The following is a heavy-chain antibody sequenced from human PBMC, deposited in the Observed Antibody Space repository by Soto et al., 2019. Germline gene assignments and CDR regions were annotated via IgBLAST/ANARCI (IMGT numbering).Heavy chain of an antibody. D-gene: IGHD2-15*01. CDR2: ISSSGGYI. CDR1: GFIFSSYS. V-gene: IGHV3-21*01. J-gene: IGHJ2*01. Sequence: EVHLVESGGGLVKPGESLRLSCAAAGFIFSSYSMNWVRQAPGKGLEWVSYISSSGGYIHYADSVKGRFTISRDSAKNSLFLQINSLRAEDTAVYDRAGGNTDWYFDTWGRGTLVPFS. CDR3: AGGNTDWYFDT.